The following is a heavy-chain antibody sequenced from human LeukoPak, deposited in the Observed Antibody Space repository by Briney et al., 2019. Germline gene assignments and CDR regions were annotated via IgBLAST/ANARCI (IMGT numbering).Heavy chain of an antibody. Sequence: SVKVSCKASGGTFNSYAISWVRQAPGQPLEWVGGIVPILGRADYAQNFQGRVTVTTDGSTSTAYMELSSLRSEDTAVYYCARGPLLYELNAYYYYMDVWGKGTTVTVSS. CDR2: IVPILGRA. CDR3: ARGPLLYELNAYYYYMDV. CDR1: GGTFNSYA. D-gene: IGHD2-2*02. J-gene: IGHJ6*03. V-gene: IGHV1-69*05.